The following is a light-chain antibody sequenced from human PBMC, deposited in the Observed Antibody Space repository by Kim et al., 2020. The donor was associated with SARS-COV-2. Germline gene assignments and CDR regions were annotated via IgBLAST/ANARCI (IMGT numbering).Light chain of an antibody. V-gene: IGLV6-57*02. J-gene: IGLJ2*01. Sequence: KTVTISCTGSSGSMASNTVQWCHQRPGSAPTTVIYEHNQRPSGVPDRFSGSIDSASNAAFLTSSGLKTEDDADYYWQSSDSSSRGVFGGGTQLTVL. CDR2: EHN. CDR1: SGSMASNT. CDR3: QSSDSSSRGV.